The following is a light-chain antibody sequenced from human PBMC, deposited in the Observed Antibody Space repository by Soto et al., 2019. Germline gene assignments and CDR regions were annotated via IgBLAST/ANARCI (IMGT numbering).Light chain of an antibody. CDR3: SSYTSRSTYV. CDR1: SSDVGDYNY. Sequence: QSALTQPASVSGSPGQSITISCTGTSSDVGDYNYVSWYQQYPGKAPKLMIYEVSNRPSGISNRFSGSKSGNTASLTISGLQAEDEADYYCSSYTSRSTYVFGTGTKVTVL. J-gene: IGLJ1*01. CDR2: EVS. V-gene: IGLV2-14*01.